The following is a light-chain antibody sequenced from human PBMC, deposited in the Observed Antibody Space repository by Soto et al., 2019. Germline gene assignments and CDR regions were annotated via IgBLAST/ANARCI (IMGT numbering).Light chain of an antibody. CDR1: QSVSSSS. CDR3: QQYGSSPLT. CDR2: GAS. J-gene: IGKJ4*01. Sequence: IVLTQSPGTLSLSPGERATLSCRASQSVSSSSLAWYQQKPGQAPRLLIYGASSRATGIPDRFTGIGSGTDFTLTISRLEPGDSAVYYCQQYGSSPLTFGGGTKMEIK. V-gene: IGKV3-20*01.